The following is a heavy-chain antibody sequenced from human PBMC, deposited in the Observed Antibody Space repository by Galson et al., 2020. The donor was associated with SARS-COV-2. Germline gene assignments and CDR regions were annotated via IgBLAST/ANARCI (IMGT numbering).Heavy chain of an antibody. Sequence: SQTLSLTCAVSGGSFSGYYWTWIRQPPGKGLEWIGQINHSGSSNYNPSPKSRVTMSVDTSKNQFPLKLSSVTAAATGVYYCAKRNELVWLGQVLLSNYDYGMDVWGQGTTVTVSS. V-gene: IGHV4-34*01. CDR2: INHSGSS. D-gene: IGHD3-10*01. CDR3: AKRNELVWLGQVLLSNYDYGMDV. CDR1: GGSFSGYY. J-gene: IGHJ6*02.